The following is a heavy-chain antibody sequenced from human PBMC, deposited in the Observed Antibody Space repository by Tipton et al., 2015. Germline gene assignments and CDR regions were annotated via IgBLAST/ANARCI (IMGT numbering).Heavy chain of an antibody. CDR1: GYTFSSFD. D-gene: IGHD2-15*01. Sequence: QVQLVQSGAEVKKPGASVKVSCKASGYTFSSFDIHWVRQATGQGLEWMGWMNPNSGNTVFSQKFQGRVTMTRYTSIDTAYLELTSLTSVDTAVYNCPRGVLTENSCINWFGPWGQGTLVTVSS. V-gene: IGHV1-8*01. CDR2: MNPNSGNT. J-gene: IGHJ5*02. CDR3: PRGVLTENSCINWFGP.